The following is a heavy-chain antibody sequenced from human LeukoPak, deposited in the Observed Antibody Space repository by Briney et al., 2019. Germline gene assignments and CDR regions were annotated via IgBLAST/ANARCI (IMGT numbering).Heavy chain of an antibody. V-gene: IGHV3-23*01. CDR3: AKDPRAVSGGY. Sequence: GGSLRLSCAASGFTFSIYAMSWVRQAPGKGLELVSSISASGSRSYYADSVKGRFTISRDNSKNTVNLQMNSLRVEDTSVYYCAKDPRAVSGGYWGQGTLVTVSS. J-gene: IGHJ4*02. CDR1: GFTFSIYA. D-gene: IGHD6-19*01. CDR2: ISASGSRS.